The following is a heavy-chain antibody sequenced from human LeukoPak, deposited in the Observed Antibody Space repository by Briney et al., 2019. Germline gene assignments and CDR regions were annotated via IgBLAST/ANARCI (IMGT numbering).Heavy chain of an antibody. CDR2: IYHSGST. J-gene: IGHJ6*02. D-gene: IGHD4-23*01. CDR3: AGFGYVETTVATPIKYYFAMDV. CDR1: GGSISSSNW. V-gene: IGHV4-4*02. Sequence: SGTLSLTCAVSGGSISSSNWWSWVRQPPGKGLEWIGEIYHSGSTNYNPSLKSRVTILVDESKNHFSLRLSSLTAADTAVYYCAGFGYVETTVATPIKYYFAMDVWGQGTTVTVSS.